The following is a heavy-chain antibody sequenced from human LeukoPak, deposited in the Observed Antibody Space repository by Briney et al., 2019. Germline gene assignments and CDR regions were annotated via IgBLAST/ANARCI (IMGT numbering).Heavy chain of an antibody. V-gene: IGHV3-30*04. D-gene: IGHD3-9*01. CDR1: GYTFSSYA. J-gene: IGHJ4*02. Sequence: SCKASGYTFSSYAMHWVRQAPGKGLEWVAVISYDGSNKYYADSVKGRFTISRDNSKNTLYLQMNSLRAEDTAVYYCARDLGCTYFDWLFCWGDLDYWGQGTLVTVSS. CDR2: ISYDGSNK. CDR3: ARDLGCTYFDWLFCWGDLDY.